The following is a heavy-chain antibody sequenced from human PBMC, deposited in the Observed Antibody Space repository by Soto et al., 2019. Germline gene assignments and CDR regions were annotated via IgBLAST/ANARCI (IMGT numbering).Heavy chain of an antibody. J-gene: IGHJ1*01. CDR2: IYHSGST. CDR3: ARVGYCSGGSCYSPYFQH. Sequence: ASETLSLTCAVSSGSISSSNWWSWVRQPPGKGLEWIGEIYHSGSTNYNPSLKSRVTISVDKSKNQFSLKLSSVTAADTAVYYCARVGYCSGGSCYSPYFQHWGQGTLVTVSS. V-gene: IGHV4-4*02. D-gene: IGHD2-15*01. CDR1: SGSISSSNW.